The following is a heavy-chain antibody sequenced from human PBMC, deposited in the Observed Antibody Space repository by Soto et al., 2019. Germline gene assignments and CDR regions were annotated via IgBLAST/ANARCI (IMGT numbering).Heavy chain of an antibody. CDR1: GFTFGDSY. CDR2: ISPGSRYP. D-gene: IGHD2-15*01. CDR3: VRGGGGGLFDP. V-gene: IGHV3-11*06. J-gene: IGHJ5*02. Sequence: GGSLRLSCAGSGFTFGDSYMSWIRQAPGKGLEWLSYISPGSRYPAYANTDKGRFTISRDNAKRSPYLQMMSLTAEDAAIYYCVRGGGGGLFDPWGQGTMVTVSS.